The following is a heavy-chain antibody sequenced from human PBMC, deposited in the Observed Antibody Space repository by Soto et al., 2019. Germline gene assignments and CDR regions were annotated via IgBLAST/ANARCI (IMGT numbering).Heavy chain of an antibody. J-gene: IGHJ3*02. V-gene: IGHV4-59*01. CDR2: IYYSGST. Sequence: PSETLSLTCTVSGGSISSYYWSWIRQPPGKGLEWIGYIYYSGSTNYNPSLKSRVTISVDTSKNQFSLKLSSVTAEDTAVYYCARAVYDSSGYYSSDAFDIWGQGTMVTVSS. CDR3: ARAVYDSSGYYSSDAFDI. D-gene: IGHD3-22*01. CDR1: GGSISSYY.